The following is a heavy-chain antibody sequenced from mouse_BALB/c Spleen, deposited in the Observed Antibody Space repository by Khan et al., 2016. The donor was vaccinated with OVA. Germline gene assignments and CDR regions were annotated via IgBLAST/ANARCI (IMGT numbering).Heavy chain of an antibody. D-gene: IGHD2-1*01. J-gene: IGHJ1*01. V-gene: IGHV5-17*02. CDR3: ARSGGNFHWYFDV. Sequence: EVQLVESGGGLVQPGGSRKLSCAASGFTFSSFGIHWVRQAPKKGLEWVAYISSGSSTIYYGDTVKGRFTISRDIPKNTLFLQMTRLRSEDTAMYYCARSGGNFHWYFDVWGAGTSVTVSS. CDR2: ISSGSSTI. CDR1: GFTFSSFG.